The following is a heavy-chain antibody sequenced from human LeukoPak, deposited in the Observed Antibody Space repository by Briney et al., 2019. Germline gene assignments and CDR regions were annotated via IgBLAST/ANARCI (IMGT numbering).Heavy chain of an antibody. Sequence: ASVRVSCKASGYTFTGFYMHWVRQAPGQGLEWMGYIYPNSGATKYAQKFQGRVTLTRDTSISTAYMELSGLRSDDTAVYYCGTLLSNGPFDYWGQGSLVTVSS. J-gene: IGHJ4*02. V-gene: IGHV1-2*02. CDR3: GTLLSNGPFDY. CDR1: GYTFTGFY. CDR2: IYPNSGAT.